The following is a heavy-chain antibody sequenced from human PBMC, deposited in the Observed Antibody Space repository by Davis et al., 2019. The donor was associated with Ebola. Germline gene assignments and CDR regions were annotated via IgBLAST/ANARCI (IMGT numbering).Heavy chain of an antibody. V-gene: IGHV3-48*03. CDR2: ISSTGSTI. Sequence: GESLKISCAASGFTFSSYELNWVRQAPGKGLEWVSYISSTGSTIYYADSVKGRFTISRRNAKNSLYLQMNSLRAEDTAVYYCARDQSTKGNDYWGQGTLVTVSS. J-gene: IGHJ4*02. D-gene: IGHD2-8*01. CDR3: ARDQSTKGNDY. CDR1: GFTFSSYE.